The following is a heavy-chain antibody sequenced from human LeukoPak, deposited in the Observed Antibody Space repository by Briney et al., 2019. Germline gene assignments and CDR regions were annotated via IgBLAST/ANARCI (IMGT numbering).Heavy chain of an antibody. CDR2: IYYSGST. D-gene: IGHD6-13*01. Sequence: SETLSLTCTVSGGSISSYYWSWIRQPPGKGLEWIGYIYYSGSTNYNPSLKSRVTISLDTSKNQFSLKLSSVTAADTAVYYCARIYSSSWFFDYWGQGTLVTVSS. J-gene: IGHJ4*02. CDR3: ARIYSSSWFFDY. V-gene: IGHV4-59*08. CDR1: GGSISSYY.